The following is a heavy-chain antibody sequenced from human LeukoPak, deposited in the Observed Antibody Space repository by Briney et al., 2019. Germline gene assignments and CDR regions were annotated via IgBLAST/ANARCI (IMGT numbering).Heavy chain of an antibody. J-gene: IGHJ4*02. D-gene: IGHD6-6*01. Sequence: PGGSLRLSCAASGFTFSTYGMHWVRQAPGKGLEGVTFIRYDGRNKYYADSVKGRFTISRDNSKNPLYLQMNSLRAEDTAVYYCAKEIGAARPRYYFDYWGQGTLVTVSS. V-gene: IGHV3-30*02. CDR2: IRYDGRNK. CDR3: AKEIGAARPRYYFDY. CDR1: GFTFSTYG.